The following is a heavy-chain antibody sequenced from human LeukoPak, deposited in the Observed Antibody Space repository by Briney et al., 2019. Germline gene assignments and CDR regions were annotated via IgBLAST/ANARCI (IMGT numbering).Heavy chain of an antibody. CDR3: ARGRDYYDISGSNSY. D-gene: IGHD3-22*01. CDR1: GFTVSSNY. J-gene: IGHJ4*02. CDR2: IYSGGST. V-gene: IGHV3-53*01. Sequence: GGSLRLSCAASGFTVSSNYMSWVRQAPGKGLEWVSVIYSGGSTYYADSVKGRFTISRDNSKNTLYLQMNSLRAEDTAVYYCARGRDYYDISGSNSYWGQGTLVTVSS.